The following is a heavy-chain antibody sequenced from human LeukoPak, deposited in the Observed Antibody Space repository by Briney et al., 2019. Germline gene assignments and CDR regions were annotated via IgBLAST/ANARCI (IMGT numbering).Heavy chain of an antibody. CDR2: ISYDGSNK. J-gene: IGHJ4*02. V-gene: IGHV3-30*12. CDR3: ARGLVRGLDY. Sequence: GGSLRLSCAASGFTFSSYGMHWVRQAPGKGLEWVAVISYDGSNKYYADSVKGRFTISRDNAKNSLYLQMNSLRAEDTAVYYCARGLVRGLDYWGQGTLVTVSS. CDR1: GFTFSSYG. D-gene: IGHD6-19*01.